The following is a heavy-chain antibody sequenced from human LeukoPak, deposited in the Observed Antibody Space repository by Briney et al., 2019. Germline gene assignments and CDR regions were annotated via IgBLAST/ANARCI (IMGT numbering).Heavy chain of an antibody. CDR3: TRERSTVTFDY. D-gene: IGHD4-17*01. Sequence: SETLSLTCTVSGGSISSYYWSWIRQPPGKGLEWIGYIYCSGSTNYNPSLKSRVTISVDTSKNQFSLKLTSVTAADTAVYCCTRERSTVTFDYWGQGTLVTVSS. J-gene: IGHJ4*02. CDR1: GGSISSYY. CDR2: IYCSGST. V-gene: IGHV4-59*01.